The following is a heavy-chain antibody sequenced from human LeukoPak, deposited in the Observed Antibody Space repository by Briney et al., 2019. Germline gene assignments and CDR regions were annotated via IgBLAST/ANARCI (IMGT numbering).Heavy chain of an antibody. D-gene: IGHD2-21*02. CDR2: IKEDGSEK. CDR3: AGVRVGGGDPEIGSY. V-gene: IGHV3-7*03. Sequence: GGSLRLSCAASGFTFSNYWMSWIRQAPGKGLEWLGHIKEDGSEKNCVDSVKGRFTISRDNAKNSLYLQMNSLRVEDTAVYYCAGVRVGGGDPEIGSYWGQGTLVTVSS. CDR1: GFTFSNYW. J-gene: IGHJ4*02.